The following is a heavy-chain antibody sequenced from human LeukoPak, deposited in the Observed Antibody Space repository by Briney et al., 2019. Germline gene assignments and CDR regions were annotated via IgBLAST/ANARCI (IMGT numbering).Heavy chain of an antibody. CDR3: TSGDAAMCDY. Sequence: PGGSLRLSCAASDFTVISNYMTWVRQAPGKGLECVSVIHSNDDTYYAASVEGRFTISRDSSNHMLYLQMNSLRADDTAVYYCTSGDAAMCDYWGQGTLVTVSS. CDR1: DFTVISNY. V-gene: IGHV3-53*01. D-gene: IGHD5-18*01. J-gene: IGHJ4*02. CDR2: IHSNDDT.